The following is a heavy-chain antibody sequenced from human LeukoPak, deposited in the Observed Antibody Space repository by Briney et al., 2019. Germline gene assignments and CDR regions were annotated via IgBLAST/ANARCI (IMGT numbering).Heavy chain of an antibody. CDR2: IHHTGGT. J-gene: IGHJ3*02. Sequence: SETLSLTCAVSGGSINITNWWSWVRQPPGKGLEWIGEIHHTGGTNYNPSLKSRVTISLGKSKNQFSVKLSSVTAADTAVYYCAREHIAADTRDAFDIWGQGTMVTVSS. CDR1: GGSINITNW. D-gene: IGHD6-13*01. V-gene: IGHV4-4*02. CDR3: AREHIAADTRDAFDI.